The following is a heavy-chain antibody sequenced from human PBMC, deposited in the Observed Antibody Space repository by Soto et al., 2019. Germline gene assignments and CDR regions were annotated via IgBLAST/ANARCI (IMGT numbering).Heavy chain of an antibody. V-gene: IGHV3-21*01. J-gene: IGHJ4*02. CDR1: GFTFSSYS. D-gene: IGHD2-2*01. CDR3: ARGYCVSASCYLFDS. Sequence: PGGSLRLSCAASGFTFSSYSMNWVRQAPGKGLEWVSYVSSGSNYINYADSVKGRFTISRDNDRKSLYLQMNSLRAEDTAVYYCARGYCVSASCYLFDSWGQGTLVTVSS. CDR2: VSSGSNYI.